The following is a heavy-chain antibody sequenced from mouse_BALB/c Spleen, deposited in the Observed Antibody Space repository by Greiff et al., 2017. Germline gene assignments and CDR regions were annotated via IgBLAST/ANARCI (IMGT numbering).Heavy chain of an antibody. CDR3: KSYDGYY. Sequence: VQLQQSGAELVRSGASVKLSCTASGFNINDYYMHWVKQRPEQGLEWIGWIEPENGNTEYAPKFQGKATMTADTSSDTAYLQLSSLTSEDTAVYYCKSYDGYYWGQGTTLTVSS. CDR2: IEPENGNT. D-gene: IGHD2-3*01. V-gene: IGHV14-4*02. CDR1: GFNINDYY. J-gene: IGHJ2*01.